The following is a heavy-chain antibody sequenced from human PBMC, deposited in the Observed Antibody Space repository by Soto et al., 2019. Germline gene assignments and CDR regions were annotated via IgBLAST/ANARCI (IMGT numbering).Heavy chain of an antibody. D-gene: IGHD6-13*01. V-gene: IGHV4-34*01. CDR1: GGSFSGYY. J-gene: IGHJ5*02. CDR2: INHSGST. CDR3: ARGDSSSWYLNRFDP. Sequence: SETLSLTCAFYGGSFSGYYWSWIRQPPGKGLEWIGEINHSGSTNYNPSLKSRVTISVDTSKNQFSLKLSSVTAADTAVYYCARGDSSSWYLNRFDPWGQGTLVTVSS.